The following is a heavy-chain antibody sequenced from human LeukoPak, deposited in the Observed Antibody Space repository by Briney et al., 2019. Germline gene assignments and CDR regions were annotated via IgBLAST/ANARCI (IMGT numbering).Heavy chain of an antibody. CDR2: ISSSSSYI. V-gene: IGHV3-21*01. CDR1: GFTFSTYT. CDR3: ARERSIRGADFDY. Sequence: PGGSLRLSCVASGFTFSTYTMNWIRQAPGKGLEWVSSISSSSSYIYYADSVKGRFTISRDNAKNSLYLQMNSLRAEDTAVYYCARERSIRGADFDYWGQGTLVTVSS. J-gene: IGHJ4*02. D-gene: IGHD3-10*01.